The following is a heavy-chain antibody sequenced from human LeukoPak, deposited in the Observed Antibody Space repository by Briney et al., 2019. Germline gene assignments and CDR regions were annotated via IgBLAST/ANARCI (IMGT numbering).Heavy chain of an antibody. V-gene: IGHV6-1*01. J-gene: IGHJ3*01. CDR2: TYHRSKWYG. CDR3: ARDGYSSTWYVFDV. CDR1: GDSVSNNSAA. Sequence: SQTLSLTCAISGDSVSNNSAAWNWLRQSPSGGLEWLGRTYHRSKWYGDYAVSVRSRITINADTSKNQFSLQLNSVTPEDTAVYYCARDGYSSTWYVFDVWGQGTVVTVSS. D-gene: IGHD6-13*01.